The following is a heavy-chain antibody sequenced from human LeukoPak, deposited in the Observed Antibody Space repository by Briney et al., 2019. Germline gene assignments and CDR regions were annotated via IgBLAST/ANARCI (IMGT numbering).Heavy chain of an antibody. D-gene: IGHD3-22*01. J-gene: IGHJ3*02. V-gene: IGHV1-24*01. CDR3: GCTMIVEGDAFDI. Sequence: GASVTVSCKVSGYTLTELSMHWVRQAPGKGLEWMGGFDPEDGETIYAQRFQGRVTMTEDTSIDTAYMELSSLRSEDTAVYYCGCTMIVEGDAFDIWGQGTMVTVSS. CDR1: GYTLTELS. CDR2: FDPEDGET.